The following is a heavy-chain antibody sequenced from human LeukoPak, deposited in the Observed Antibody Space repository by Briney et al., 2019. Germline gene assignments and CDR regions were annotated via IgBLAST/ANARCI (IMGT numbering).Heavy chain of an antibody. CDR2: IYHSGST. CDR1: GGSISSSNW. D-gene: IGHD3-9*01. CDR3: ARGTLDYDILTGYPSYYYYYMDV. Sequence: SGTLSLTCAVSGGSISSSNWWSWVRQPPGKGLEWIGEIYHSGSTNYNPSLKSRVTISVDTSKNQFSLKLSSVTAADTAVYYCARGTLDYDILTGYPSYYYYYMDVWGKGTTVTISS. V-gene: IGHV4-4*02. J-gene: IGHJ6*03.